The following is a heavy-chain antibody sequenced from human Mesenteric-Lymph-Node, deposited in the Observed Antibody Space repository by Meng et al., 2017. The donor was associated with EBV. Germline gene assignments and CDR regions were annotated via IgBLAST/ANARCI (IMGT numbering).Heavy chain of an antibody. D-gene: IGHD2-2*01. J-gene: IGHJ4*02. CDR1: GFPFSRYW. CDR3: ARDASSLFDY. V-gene: IGHV3-74*01. CDR2: INIDGSST. Sequence: EVLLVESGGGLVQPGGSLRLSCAASGFPFSRYWMHWVRQAPGEGLVWVSRINIDGSSTTYADSVKGRFTISRDNAENTLYLQMNSLRVEDTAVYYCARDASSLFDYWGQGILVTVSS.